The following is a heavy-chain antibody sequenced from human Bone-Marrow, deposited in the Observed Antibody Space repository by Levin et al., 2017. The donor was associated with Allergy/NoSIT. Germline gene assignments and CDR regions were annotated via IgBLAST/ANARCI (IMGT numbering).Heavy chain of an antibody. CDR1: GGSFRSGFF. Sequence: SQTLSLTCAVSGGSFRSGFFWSWIRQPPGKGLEWIGEINASGNTNYNPSLKSRVTFSVETSKNQFSLNVTSVTAADTAVYYCARRTAVGPHYHAYYMDVWGTGTTVTVSS. J-gene: IGHJ6*03. CDR3: ARRTAVGPHYHAYYMDV. D-gene: IGHD6-13*01. V-gene: IGHV4-34*01. CDR2: INASGNT.